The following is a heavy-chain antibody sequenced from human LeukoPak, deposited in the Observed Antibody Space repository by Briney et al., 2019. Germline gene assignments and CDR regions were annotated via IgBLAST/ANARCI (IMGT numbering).Heavy chain of an antibody. V-gene: IGHV3-23*01. CDR1: GFTFTSYA. J-gene: IGHJ6*03. CDR3: AKGGGYEAQYYYYYLDV. Sequence: GGSLRLSCAASGFTFTSYAMSWVRQVSGKGLEWVSVISGSGGSTYYADSVKGRFTISRDNSKNTLYLQMKSLRAEDTAVYYCAKGGGYEAQYYYYYLDVWGKGTTVTISS. CDR2: ISGSGGST. D-gene: IGHD5-12*01.